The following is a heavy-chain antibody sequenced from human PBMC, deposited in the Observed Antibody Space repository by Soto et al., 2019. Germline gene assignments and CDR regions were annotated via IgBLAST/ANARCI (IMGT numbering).Heavy chain of an antibody. D-gene: IGHD3-3*01. J-gene: IGHJ4*02. CDR3: AKDREYYDFWSGYYTGSWFDY. Sequence: EVQLLESGGGLVQPGGSLRLSCAASGFTFSSYAMSWVRQAPGKGLEWVSAISGSGGSTYYADSVKGRFTISRDNSKNTLYLQMNSLRAEDTAVYYCAKDREYYDFWSGYYTGSWFDYWGQGTLVTVSS. CDR1: GFTFSSYA. V-gene: IGHV3-23*01. CDR2: ISGSGGST.